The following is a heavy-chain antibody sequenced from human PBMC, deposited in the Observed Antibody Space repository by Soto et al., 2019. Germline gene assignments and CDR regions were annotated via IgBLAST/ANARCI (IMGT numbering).Heavy chain of an antibody. CDR1: GYTFTSYA. J-gene: IGHJ6*02. CDR2: INAGNGNT. D-gene: IGHD2-15*01. V-gene: IGHV1-3*01. Sequence: QVQLVQSGAEVKKPGASVKVSCKASGYTFTSYAMHWVRQAPGQRLEWMGWINAGNGNTKYSQKFQGRVTITRDTSTSTAYMELSSLRSEDTAVYYCAREGCSGCSCDSGYHYYGMDVWGQGTTVTVSS. CDR3: AREGCSGCSCDSGYHYYGMDV.